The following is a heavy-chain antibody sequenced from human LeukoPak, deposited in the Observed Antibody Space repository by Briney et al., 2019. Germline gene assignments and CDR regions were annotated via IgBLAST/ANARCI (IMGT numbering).Heavy chain of an antibody. Sequence: SVKVSCKASGYTFTMYYIHWVRQAPGQGLGWMGGIIPIFGTANYAQKFQGRVTITTDESTSTAYMELSSLRSEDTAVYYCARGVTPTYHYYYMDVWGKGTTVTVSS. CDR2: IIPIFGTA. J-gene: IGHJ6*03. CDR1: GYTFTMYY. D-gene: IGHD4-11*01. V-gene: IGHV1-69*05. CDR3: ARGVTPTYHYYYMDV.